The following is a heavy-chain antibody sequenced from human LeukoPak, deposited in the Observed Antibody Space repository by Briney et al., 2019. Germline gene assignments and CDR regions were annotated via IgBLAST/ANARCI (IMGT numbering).Heavy chain of an antibody. D-gene: IGHD3-10*01. CDR3: AAGSGSYYKGYYGMDV. CDR2: IYYSGST. V-gene: IGHV4-30-4*01. Sequence: PSETLSLTCTVSGGSISSGDYYWSWIRQPPGKGLEWIGYIYYSGSTYYNPPLKSRVTISVDTSKNQFSLKLSSVTAADTAVYYCAAGSGSYYKGYYGMDVWGKGTTVTVSS. CDR1: GGSISSGDYY. J-gene: IGHJ6*04.